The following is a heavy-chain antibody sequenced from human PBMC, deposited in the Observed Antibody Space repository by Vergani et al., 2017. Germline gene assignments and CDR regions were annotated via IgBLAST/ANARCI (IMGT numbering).Heavy chain of an antibody. CDR1: DSSIMTNPY. D-gene: IGHD3-10*01. CDR3: ARHRGSGGFFPSSYFFGMDV. CDR2: IHHSGDT. Sequence: QVQLQESGPGLVKPSETLTLTCDVSDSSIMTNPYWGWFRQSPGKGLEWIGCIHHSGDTHYNSSLTSRVSISIVSSSKFSLSLTSVTAAETAIYYCARHRGSGGFFPSSYFFGMDVWGHGTTVTVSS. J-gene: IGHJ6*02. V-gene: IGHV4-38-2*01.